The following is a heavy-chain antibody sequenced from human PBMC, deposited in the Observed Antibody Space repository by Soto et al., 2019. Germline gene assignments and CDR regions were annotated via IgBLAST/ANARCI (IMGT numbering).Heavy chain of an antibody. Sequence: EVQLLESGGGLVQPGGSLRLSCAASGFTFSSYAMSWVRQAPGKGLEWVSAISGSGGSTYYADSVKGRFTISRDNSKNTLYLQMISLRAEDTAVYYCANAPSTLLNPGAAFEIWGQGTMVTVSS. J-gene: IGHJ3*02. CDR2: ISGSGGST. CDR1: GFTFSSYA. D-gene: IGHD3-10*01. CDR3: ANAPSTLLNPGAAFEI. V-gene: IGHV3-23*01.